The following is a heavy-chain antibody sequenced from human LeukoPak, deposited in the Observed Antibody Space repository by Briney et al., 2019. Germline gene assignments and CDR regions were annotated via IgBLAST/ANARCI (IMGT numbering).Heavy chain of an antibody. D-gene: IGHD2-21*01. J-gene: IGHJ4*02. CDR1: GFTFSSYW. Sequence: GGSLRLSCAASGFTFSSYWMSWVRQAPGKGLEWVSAISGSGGSTYYADSVKGRFTISRDNSKNTLYLQMNSLRAEDTAVYCCANDPVGILDYWGQGTLVTVSS. CDR2: ISGSGGST. V-gene: IGHV3-23*01. CDR3: ANDPVGILDY.